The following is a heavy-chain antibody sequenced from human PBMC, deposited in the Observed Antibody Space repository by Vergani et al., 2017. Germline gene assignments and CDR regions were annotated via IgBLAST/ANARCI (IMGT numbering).Heavy chain of an antibody. Sequence: QVQLVQSGAEVKKPGASVKVSCKASGYTFTSYDINWVRQATGQGLEWMGWMNPNSGNTGYAQKFQGRVTMTRNNSISTAYMELSSLRSEDTAMYYCARTIEVGIPYYYYYGMDFWGQGTTVTVSS. D-gene: IGHD5-24*01. CDR3: ARTIEVGIPYYYYYGMDF. CDR1: GYTFTSYD. CDR2: MNPNSGNT. V-gene: IGHV1-8*01. J-gene: IGHJ6*02.